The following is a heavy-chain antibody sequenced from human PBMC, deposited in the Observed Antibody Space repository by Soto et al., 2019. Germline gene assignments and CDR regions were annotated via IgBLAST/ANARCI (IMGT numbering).Heavy chain of an antibody. J-gene: IGHJ4*02. Sequence: SVKVSCKASGGTFSNYVVNWVRQAPGQGLEWMGRIIPISGAANYAQKFQGRVAITADKSTSTSYMELSSLRSEDTAVYYCARDMTRTVVPYFDFWGQGTLVTVSS. V-gene: IGHV1-69*06. CDR1: GGTFSNYV. D-gene: IGHD1-7*01. CDR3: ARDMTRTVVPYFDF. CDR2: IIPISGAA.